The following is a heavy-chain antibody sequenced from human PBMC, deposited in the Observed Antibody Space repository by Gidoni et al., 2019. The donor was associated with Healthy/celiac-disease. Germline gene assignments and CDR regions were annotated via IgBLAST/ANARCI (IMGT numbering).Heavy chain of an antibody. D-gene: IGHD6-13*01. J-gene: IGHJ4*02. Sequence: QVQLVESGGGVVQPGRSLRLSCAASGFTFSSYAMHWVRQAPGKGLEWVAVISYDGSNKYYADSVKGRFTISRDNSKNTLYLQMNSLRAEDTAVYYCARDRGQQVLYYFDYWGQGTLVTVSS. CDR2: ISYDGSNK. CDR1: GFTFSSYA. V-gene: IGHV3-30-3*01. CDR3: ARDRGQQVLYYFDY.